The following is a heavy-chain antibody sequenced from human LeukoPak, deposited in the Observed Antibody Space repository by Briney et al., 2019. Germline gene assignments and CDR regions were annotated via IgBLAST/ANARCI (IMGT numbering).Heavy chain of an antibody. V-gene: IGHV4-39*07. J-gene: IGHJ4*02. Sequence: SETLSLTCTVSGGSISSSSYYWGWIRQPPGKGLEWIGSIYYSGSTYYNPSLKSRVTISVDTSKNQFSLKLSSVTAADTAVYYCARRLHVLRAFDYWGQGTLVTVSS. D-gene: IGHD5-12*01. CDR2: IYYSGST. CDR1: GGSISSSSYY. CDR3: ARRLHVLRAFDY.